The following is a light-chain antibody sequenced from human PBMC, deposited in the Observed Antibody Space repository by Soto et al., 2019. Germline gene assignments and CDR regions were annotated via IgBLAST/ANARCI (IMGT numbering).Light chain of an antibody. CDR1: QGISSY. CDR3: QQLNSYPRT. Sequence: DIQLTQSPSFLSASVGDRVTITCRASQGISSYLAWYQQKPGKAPKLLIYAASTLQSGVPSRFSGSGSGTEFTLTISSLQPEDFAPYCCQQLNSYPRTFGPGTKVDI. J-gene: IGKJ3*01. V-gene: IGKV1-9*01. CDR2: AAS.